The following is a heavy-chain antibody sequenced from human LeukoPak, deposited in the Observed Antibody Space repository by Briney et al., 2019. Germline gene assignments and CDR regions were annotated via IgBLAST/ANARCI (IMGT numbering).Heavy chain of an antibody. J-gene: IGHJ1*01. V-gene: IGHV3-23*01. CDR2: ISGSGRST. Sequence: GGSLRLSCAASGFTFSSYAMSWVRQAPGKGLEWVSVISGSGRSTYYADSVKGRFTISRDNSKNTLYLQMNSLRAEDTAVYYCATPSIAAAGAMVPEYFQHWGQGTLVTVSS. D-gene: IGHD6-13*01. CDR3: ATPSIAAAGAMVPEYFQH. CDR1: GFTFSSYA.